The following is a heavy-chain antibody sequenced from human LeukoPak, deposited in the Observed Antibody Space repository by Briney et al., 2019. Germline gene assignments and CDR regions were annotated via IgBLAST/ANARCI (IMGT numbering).Heavy chain of an antibody. V-gene: IGHV3-30*03. J-gene: IGHJ4*02. CDR3: ASRIVADIDH. D-gene: IGHD2-15*01. CDR2: ISYDGSNK. CDR1: GFTFSSYG. Sequence: GGSLRLSCAASGFTFSSYGMHWVRQAPGKGLEWVAVISYDGSNKYYADSVKGRFTISRDNSKNTLYLQMNSLRAEDTAVYYCASRIVADIDHWGQGTLVTVSS.